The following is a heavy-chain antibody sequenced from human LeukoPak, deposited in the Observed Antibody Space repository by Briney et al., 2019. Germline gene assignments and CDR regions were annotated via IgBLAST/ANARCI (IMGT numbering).Heavy chain of an antibody. CDR1: GFTFADYG. CDR2: INWNGGST. J-gene: IGHJ4*02. CDR3: ARVAGIAAAGTPDY. Sequence: GGSLRLSCAASGFTFADYGMSWVRQAPGKGLEWVSGINWNGGSTGYADSVKGRFTISRDNAKNSLYLQMNSLRAEDTALYYCARVAGIAAAGTPDYWGQGTLVTVSS. D-gene: IGHD6-13*01. V-gene: IGHV3-20*04.